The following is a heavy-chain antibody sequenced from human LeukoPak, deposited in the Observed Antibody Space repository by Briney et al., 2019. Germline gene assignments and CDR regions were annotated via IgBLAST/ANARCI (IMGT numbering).Heavy chain of an antibody. CDR1: GGTFSSYA. V-gene: IGHV1-69*13. D-gene: IGHD6-19*01. CDR2: IIPIFGTA. Sequence: ASVKVSCKASGGTFSSYATSWVRQAPGQGLEWMGGIIPIFGTANYAQKFQGRVTITADESTSTAYMGLSSLRSEDTAVYYCARTMHSSGSYYYYYGMDVWGQGTTVTVSS. J-gene: IGHJ6*02. CDR3: ARTMHSSGSYYYYYGMDV.